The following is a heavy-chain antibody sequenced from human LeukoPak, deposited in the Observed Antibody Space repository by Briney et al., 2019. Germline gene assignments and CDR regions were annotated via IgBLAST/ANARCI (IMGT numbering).Heavy chain of an antibody. D-gene: IGHD6-19*01. J-gene: IGHJ4*02. CDR3: AKDLQAELWLNSFDY. CDR1: GFTFSTYA. V-gene: IGHV3-30*02. Sequence: TGGSLRLSCAASGFTFSTYAMHWVRQAPGSGLEWVSFKRYDGSNKYYADSVKGRFTISRDNSKNTLHLQMKSLRTEDTAVYYCAKDLQAELWLNSFDYWGQGTLVTLSS. CDR2: KRYDGSNK.